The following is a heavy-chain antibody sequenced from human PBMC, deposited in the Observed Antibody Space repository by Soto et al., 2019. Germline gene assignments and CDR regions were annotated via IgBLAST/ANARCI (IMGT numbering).Heavy chain of an antibody. J-gene: IGHJ4*02. Sequence: QVQLQESGPGLVKPSGTLALTCAVSGGAISSSNWWRWVRQPPGKGLEWIGEIDHSGSTNYNPSLKSRVTIAVAQSNNQLSLKLSSVTAADTAVYYCARDFVYGGYGDYWGQGTLVTVSS. CDR1: GGAISSSNW. CDR3: ARDFVYGGYGDY. CDR2: IDHSGST. D-gene: IGHD5-12*01. V-gene: IGHV4-4*02.